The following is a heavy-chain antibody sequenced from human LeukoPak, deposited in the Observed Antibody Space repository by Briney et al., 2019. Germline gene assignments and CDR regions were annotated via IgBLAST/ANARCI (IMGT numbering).Heavy chain of an antibody. Sequence: GGSLRLSCAASGFNFRDFWMNWIRQAPGKGLEWVANTNQDGSQKYYVDSVRGRFTISRDNAENLFYLQIDSLRVEDTAIYYCAAWGSGNYWGQGTLVTVSS. CDR2: TNQDGSQK. CDR3: AAWGSGNY. CDR1: GFNFRDFW. D-gene: IGHD7-27*01. V-gene: IGHV3-7*03. J-gene: IGHJ4*02.